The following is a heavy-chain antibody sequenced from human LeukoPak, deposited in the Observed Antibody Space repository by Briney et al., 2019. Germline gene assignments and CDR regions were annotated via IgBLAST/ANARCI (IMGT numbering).Heavy chain of an antibody. CDR2: ISSSSSYI. Sequence: PGGSLRLSCAASGFTFSSYSMNWVRQAPGKGLEWVSPISSSSSYIYYADSVKGRFTISRDNAKNSLYLQMNSLRAEDTAVYYCARDIVVVPAALDYWGQGTLVTVSS. D-gene: IGHD2-2*01. CDR3: ARDIVVVPAALDY. CDR1: GFTFSSYS. J-gene: IGHJ4*02. V-gene: IGHV3-21*01.